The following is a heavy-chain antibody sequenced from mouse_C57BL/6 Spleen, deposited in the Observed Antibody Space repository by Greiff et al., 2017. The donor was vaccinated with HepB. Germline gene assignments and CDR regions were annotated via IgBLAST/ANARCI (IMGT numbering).Heavy chain of an antibody. J-gene: IGHJ2*01. CDR3: ARDYYGSRGYFDY. CDR2: IYPGDGDT. CDR1: GYAFSSYW. D-gene: IGHD1-1*01. Sequence: VQRVESGAELVKPGASVKISCKASGYAFSSYWMNWVKQRPGKGLEWIGQIYPGDGDTNYNGKFKGKATLTADKSSSTAYMQLSSLTSEDSAVYFCARDYYGSRGYFDYWGQGTTLTVSS. V-gene: IGHV1-80*01.